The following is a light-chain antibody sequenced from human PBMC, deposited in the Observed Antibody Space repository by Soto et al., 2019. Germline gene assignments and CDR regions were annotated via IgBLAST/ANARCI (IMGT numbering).Light chain of an antibody. CDR1: SSDVGGYNY. V-gene: IGLV2-8*01. Sequence: QSALTQPPSASGSPGQSVTISCTGTSSDVGGYNYVSWYQQHPGKAPKLMIYEVSKRPSGVPDRFSGSKSGNTASLTVSGLQAEDEADYYCSSYAGSKGFFVFGTGTKVTVL. CDR2: EVS. CDR3: SSYAGSKGFFV. J-gene: IGLJ1*01.